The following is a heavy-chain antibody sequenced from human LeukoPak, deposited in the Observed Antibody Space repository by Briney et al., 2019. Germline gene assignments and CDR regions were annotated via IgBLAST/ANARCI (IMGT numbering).Heavy chain of an antibody. D-gene: IGHD3-3*01. CDR1: GFSLSTSGVG. CDR2: IYWNDDK. V-gene: IGHV2-5*01. CDR3: AHTDDFWSGYYKVGAFDF. J-gene: IGHJ3*01. Sequence: SGPALVNPTQTLTLTCTFSGFSLSTSGVGVGWIRQPPGKALEWLALIYWNDDKRYSPSLKSRLTITKDTSKNQVVLTMTNMDPVDTATYYCAHTDDFWSGYYKVGAFDFWGQGTMVTVSS.